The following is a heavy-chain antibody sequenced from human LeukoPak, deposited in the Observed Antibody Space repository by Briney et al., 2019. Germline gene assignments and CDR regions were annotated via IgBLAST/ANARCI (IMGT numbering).Heavy chain of an antibody. D-gene: IGHD3-16*01. CDR1: GFTFSSYG. CDR2: ISYDGSNK. J-gene: IGHJ4*02. V-gene: IGHV3-30*03. Sequence: PGGSLRLSCAASGFTFSSYGMHWVLQAPGKGLEWVAVISYDGSNKYYADSVKGRFTISRDNSKNTLYLQMNSLRVEDTAVYYCARLRGTSGYDDYWGQGTLVIVSS. CDR3: ARLRGTSGYDDY.